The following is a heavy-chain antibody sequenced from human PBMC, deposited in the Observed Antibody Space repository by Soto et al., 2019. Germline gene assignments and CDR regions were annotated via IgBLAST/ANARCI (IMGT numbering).Heavy chain of an antibody. Sequence: SETLSLTCNMSWDSYSISTYSWSWIREPAGKALELIGFIYQSGVTSYNPSLASRVSISLDRSNNKCSLKLKSVTAADTAVYFRAGMPYTSVLRFEPWGQGTMVTLS. CDR2: IYQSGVT. V-gene: IGHV4-30-2*01. CDR3: AGMPYTSVLRFEP. J-gene: IGHJ5*02. D-gene: IGHD6-19*01. CDR1: WDSYSISTYS.